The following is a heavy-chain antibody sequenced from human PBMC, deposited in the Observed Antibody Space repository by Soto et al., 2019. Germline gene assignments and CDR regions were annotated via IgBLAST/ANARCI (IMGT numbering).Heavy chain of an antibody. Sequence: EVQLVESGGGLVQPGGSLKLSCAASGFTFSGSAMHWVRQASGKGLEWVGRIRSKANSYATAYAASVKGRFTISRDDSKNTAYLQMNSLKTEDTAVYYCTSHVDFWSGYNDYWGQGTLVTVSS. J-gene: IGHJ4*02. CDR3: TSHVDFWSGYNDY. D-gene: IGHD3-3*01. V-gene: IGHV3-73*01. CDR2: IRSKANSYAT. CDR1: GFTFSGSA.